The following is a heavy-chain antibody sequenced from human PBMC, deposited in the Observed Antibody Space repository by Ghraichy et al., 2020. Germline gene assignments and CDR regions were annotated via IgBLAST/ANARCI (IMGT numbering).Heavy chain of an antibody. V-gene: IGHV4-59*01. Sequence: SETLSLTCTVSGGSISSYYWSWIRQPPGKGLEWIGYIYYSGSTNYNPSLKSRVTISVDTSKNQFSLKLSSVTAADTAVYYCASMGDFWSGYYSWGQGTLVTVSS. CDR1: GGSISSYY. D-gene: IGHD3-3*01. CDR3: ASMGDFWSGYYS. CDR2: IYYSGST. J-gene: IGHJ5*02.